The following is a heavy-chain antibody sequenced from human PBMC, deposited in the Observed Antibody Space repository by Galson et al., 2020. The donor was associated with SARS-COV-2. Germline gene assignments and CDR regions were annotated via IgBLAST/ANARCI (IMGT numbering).Heavy chain of an antibody. V-gene: IGHV4-31*03. D-gene: IGHD6-6*01. CDR3: ARNEYPRRGWFDP. J-gene: IGHJ5*02. CDR2: ASHFGGP. Sequence: SETLSLTCTVSGGSINNGFYYWSWLRQYPGEGLEWIGYASHFGGPHYTSSLKSRVTISVDTSTNQFSLTLRSVTAADTAVYFCARNEYPRRGWFDPWGQGTQVIVSS. CDR1: GGSINNGFYY.